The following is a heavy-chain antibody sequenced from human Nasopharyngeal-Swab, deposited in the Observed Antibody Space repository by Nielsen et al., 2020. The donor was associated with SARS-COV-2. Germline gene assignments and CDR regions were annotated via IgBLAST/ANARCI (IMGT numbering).Heavy chain of an antibody. CDR1: GFTFRSYG. CDR3: AKDFGGSQPRGNFDY. V-gene: IGHV3-30*18. CDR2: ISYDGSNK. J-gene: IGHJ4*02. Sequence: GESLKLSCAASGFTFRSYGMHWVRQAPGKGPEWVAVISYDGSNKYYADSVKGRFTISRDNSKNTLYLQMNSPRAEDTAVYYCAKDFGGSQPRGNFDYWGQGTVVTVSS. D-gene: IGHD1-26*01.